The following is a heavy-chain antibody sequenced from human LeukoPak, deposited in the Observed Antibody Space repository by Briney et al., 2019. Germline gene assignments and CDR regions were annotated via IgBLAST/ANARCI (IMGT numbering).Heavy chain of an antibody. D-gene: IGHD3-16*02. CDR3: ARLRLGELSLGFDP. CDR1: GGTFSSYA. Sequence: GASVKVSCKASGGTFSSYAISWVRQAPGQGLEWMGGIIPIFGTANYAQKFQGRVTITADESTSTAYMELSSLRSDDTAVYYCARLRLGELSLGFDPWGQGTLVTVSS. CDR2: IIPIFGTA. V-gene: IGHV1-69*13. J-gene: IGHJ5*02.